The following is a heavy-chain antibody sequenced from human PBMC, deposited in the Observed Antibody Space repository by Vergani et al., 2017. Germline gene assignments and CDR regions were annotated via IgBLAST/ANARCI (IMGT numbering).Heavy chain of an antibody. CDR1: GGSVTSGTYY. CDR2: IYYSGST. Sequence: QVQLQESGPGLVKPSQTLSLSCTVSGGSVTSGTYYWSWLRQPPGKGLEWIGFIYYSGSTYYSPSLKSRATISLDTTKNQFSLNLTSVTVADTAVYYCARVPDYYDIRGYSFLGFDIWGQGTMVTVSS. D-gene: IGHD3-22*01. CDR3: ARVPDYYDIRGYSFLGFDI. V-gene: IGHV4-30-4*08. J-gene: IGHJ3*02.